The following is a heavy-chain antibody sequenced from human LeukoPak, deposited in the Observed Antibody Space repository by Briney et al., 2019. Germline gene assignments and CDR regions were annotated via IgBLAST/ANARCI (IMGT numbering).Heavy chain of an antibody. CDR3: ARAGYSSSRGAFDI. Sequence: TSETLSLTCTVSGGSISSFYWSWIRQPPGKGLEWIGYIYYSGSTNYNPSLKSRVTISVDTSKNQFSLKLSSVTAADTAVYYCARAGYSSSRGAFDIWGQGTMVTVSS. CDR1: GGSISSFY. V-gene: IGHV4-59*01. CDR2: IYYSGST. D-gene: IGHD6-13*01. J-gene: IGHJ3*02.